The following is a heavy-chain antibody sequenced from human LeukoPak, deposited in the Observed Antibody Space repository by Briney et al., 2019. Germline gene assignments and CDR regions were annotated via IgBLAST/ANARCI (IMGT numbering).Heavy chain of an antibody. D-gene: IGHD3-9*01. CDR2: IYYSGST. CDR3: ARLGRYFDWSPQRPEYYFDY. V-gene: IGHV4-39*01. Sequence: KPSETLSLTCTVSGGSISSSSYYWGWIRQPPGKGLEWIGSIYYSGSTYYNPSLKSRVTISVDTSKNQFSLKLSSVTAADMAVYYCARLGRYFDWSPQRPEYYFDYWGQGTLVTVSS. J-gene: IGHJ4*02. CDR1: GGSISSSSYY.